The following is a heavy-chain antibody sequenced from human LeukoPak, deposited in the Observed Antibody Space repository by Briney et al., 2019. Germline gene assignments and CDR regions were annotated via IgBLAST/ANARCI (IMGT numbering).Heavy chain of an antibody. Sequence: SETLSLTCTVSGGSVSSGTYYWSWIRQPPGKGLEWIGYIYYSGTTNYNPSLKSRVTISIDTSRNQFSLKLSSVTAADSAVDYCARGFGGATTSFDYWGQGTLVTVSS. D-gene: IGHD1-26*01. CDR3: ARGFGGATTSFDY. CDR2: IYYSGTT. CDR1: GGSVSSGTYY. J-gene: IGHJ4*02. V-gene: IGHV4-61*01.